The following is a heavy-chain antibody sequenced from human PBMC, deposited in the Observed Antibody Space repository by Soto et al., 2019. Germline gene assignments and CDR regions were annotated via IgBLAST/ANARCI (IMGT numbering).Heavy chain of an antibody. CDR1: GGTFSRHA. V-gene: IGHV1-69*01. D-gene: IGHD3-22*01. CDR3: ARGWGYDSSDYYYAY. CDR2: IIPIFGRA. Sequence: QVQLVQSGAEVRKPGSSVKVSCKASGGTFSRHAISWVRQAPGQGLEWMGGIIPIFGRANHAQKFQGRVTIIADEATSTAYVELSSLRSEETAIYYCARGWGYDSSDYYYAYWGQGTLVIVSS. J-gene: IGHJ4*02.